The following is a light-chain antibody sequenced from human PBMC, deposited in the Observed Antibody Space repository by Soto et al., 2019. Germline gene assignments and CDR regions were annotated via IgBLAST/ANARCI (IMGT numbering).Light chain of an antibody. CDR1: YSDVGLYDY. V-gene: IGLV2-11*01. CDR3: CSYAGTYTYV. Sequence: QSVLTQPRSVSGSPGQSVTISCTGTYSDVGLYDYLSWYQQHPGKAPKLIISDVTKRPSGVPDRFSGSKSGNTASLTISGLQAEDEADYYCCSYAGTYTYVFGSGTKVTVL. CDR2: DVT. J-gene: IGLJ1*01.